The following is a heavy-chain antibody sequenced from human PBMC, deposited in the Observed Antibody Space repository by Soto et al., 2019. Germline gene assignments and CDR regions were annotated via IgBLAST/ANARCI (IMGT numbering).Heavy chain of an antibody. CDR1: GFSLSTNGVG. V-gene: IGHV2-5*01. D-gene: IGHD4-17*01. CDR2: IYWNDDK. J-gene: IGHJ5*01. Sequence: QITLKESGPTLAKPTQTLTLTCTFSGFSLSTNGVGVGWIRQPPGKALEWLALIYWNDDKRHSPSLRSRLTITRDTSQKQVVLIITNMDPVDTATYYCERQGRYGDYDSWGEGPLVTVSS. CDR3: ERQGRYGDYDS.